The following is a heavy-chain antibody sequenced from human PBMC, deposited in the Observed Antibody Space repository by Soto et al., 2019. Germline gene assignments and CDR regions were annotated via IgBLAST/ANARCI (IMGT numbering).Heavy chain of an antibody. CDR2: FDPEDGET. Sequence: VKVSCKVSGYTLTELSMHWVRQAPGKGLEWMGGFDPEDGETIYAQKFQGRVTMTEDTSTDTAYMELSSLRSEDTAVYYCASRTDYGDYAPFDYWGQGTRVTSPQ. CDR3: ASRTDYGDYAPFDY. CDR1: GYTLTELS. D-gene: IGHD4-17*01. J-gene: IGHJ4*02. V-gene: IGHV1-24*01.